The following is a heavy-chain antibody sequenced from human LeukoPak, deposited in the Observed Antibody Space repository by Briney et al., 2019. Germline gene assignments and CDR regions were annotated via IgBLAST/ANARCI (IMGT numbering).Heavy chain of an antibody. Sequence: GGSLRLSCAASGFTFSSYGMHWVRQAPGKGLEWVAVISYDGSNKYYADSVKGRFTISRDNSKNTLYLQMNSLRAEDTAVYYCAKGGYCSSTSCYSYEELTEGYWGQGTLVTVSS. D-gene: IGHD2-2*01. CDR1: GFTFSSYG. J-gene: IGHJ4*02. V-gene: IGHV3-30*18. CDR2: ISYDGSNK. CDR3: AKGGYCSSTSCYSYEELTEGY.